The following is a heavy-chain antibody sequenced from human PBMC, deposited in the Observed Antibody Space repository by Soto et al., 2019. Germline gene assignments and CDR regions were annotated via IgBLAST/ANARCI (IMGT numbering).Heavy chain of an antibody. CDR1: GYNFINYG. D-gene: IGHD3-10*02. CDR2: IRDHNGNT. V-gene: IGHV1-18*01. Sequence: QVHLVQSGVEVKKPGASVKFSCKASGYNFINYGISWVRQAPGQGLEWMGWIRDHNGNTNYAQNIQGRVTMTTDTSTSTAYMELRSLRSDDTALYYCVRNLDCSGSYYTVYWCPGTLVTVSS. CDR3: VRNLDCSGSYYTVY. J-gene: IGHJ4*02.